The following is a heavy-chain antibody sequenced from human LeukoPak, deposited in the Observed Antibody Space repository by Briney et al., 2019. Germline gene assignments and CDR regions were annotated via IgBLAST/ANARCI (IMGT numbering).Heavy chain of an antibody. Sequence: GGSLRLSCAASGFTFSSFGMSWVRQAPGKGLEWVSTISGSGSITYYADSMKGRFTISRDNSKNTLYLQVNSLRAENTAVYYCAKDLWSVVTLTLDYWGQGTLVTVSS. V-gene: IGHV3-23*01. D-gene: IGHD2-21*02. CDR1: GFTFSSFG. J-gene: IGHJ4*02. CDR3: AKDLWSVVTLTLDY. CDR2: ISGSGSIT.